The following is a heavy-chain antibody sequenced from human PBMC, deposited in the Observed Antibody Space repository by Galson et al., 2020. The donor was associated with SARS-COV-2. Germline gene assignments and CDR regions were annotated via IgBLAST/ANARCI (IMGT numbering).Heavy chain of an antibody. CDR3: ARETDDYTSSWYDY. Sequence: GGSLRLSCRASGFTFSSSAMHWVRQAPGKGLEWVAIISYDGTKRYNLDSVTGRFTISRDNSKNTLYLQMDSLTTEDTAVDYCARETDDYTSSWYDYWGQGTLVTVSS. CDR1: GFTFSSSA. D-gene: IGHD6-13*01. V-gene: IGHV3-30*04. CDR2: ISYDGTKR. J-gene: IGHJ4*02.